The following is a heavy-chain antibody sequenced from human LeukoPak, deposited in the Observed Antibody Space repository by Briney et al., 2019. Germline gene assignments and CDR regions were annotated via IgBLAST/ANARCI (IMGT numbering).Heavy chain of an antibody. CDR3: SRVSGGSYYYYYMDV. Sequence: GGSLRLSCAASGFTFSSYWMHWVRQAPGKGLVLVSRINSDWSSTSYADSVKGRVTISRDNAKNTLYLQMNSLRTEDAAVYDCSRVSGGSYYYYYMDVWGKGTTVTVSS. CDR2: INSDWSST. V-gene: IGHV3-74*01. CDR1: GFTFSSYW. J-gene: IGHJ6*03. D-gene: IGHD1-26*01.